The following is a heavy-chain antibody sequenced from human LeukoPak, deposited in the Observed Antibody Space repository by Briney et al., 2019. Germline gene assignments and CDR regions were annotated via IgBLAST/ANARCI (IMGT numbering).Heavy chain of an antibody. CDR1: GGSFIDYY. J-gene: IGHJ5*02. CDR2: INHSGST. Sequence: PSETLSLTCAVYGGSFIDYYWSWIRQPPGKGLEWIGEINHSGSTNYNPSLESRVIISVDTSKNQFSLKLSSVTPEDTAVYYCARGHISLATFDPWGQGTLVTVSS. CDR3: ARGHISLATFDP. D-gene: IGHD5-24*01. V-gene: IGHV4-34*01.